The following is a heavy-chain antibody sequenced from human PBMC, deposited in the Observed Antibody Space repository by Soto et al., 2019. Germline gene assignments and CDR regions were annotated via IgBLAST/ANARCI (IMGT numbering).Heavy chain of an antibody. CDR3: ARGVTGRSFAY. CDR2: IYYSGST. Sequence: QVQLQESGPGLVKPSETLSLTCTVSGGSISSYYWSWIRQPPGKGLEWIGYIYYSGSTNYNPSLKSRVTISVDTFKNQFSLKLSSVTAADTAVYYYARGVTGRSFAYWGQGSLVTVSS. J-gene: IGHJ4*02. CDR1: GGSISSYY. D-gene: IGHD1-20*01. V-gene: IGHV4-59*01.